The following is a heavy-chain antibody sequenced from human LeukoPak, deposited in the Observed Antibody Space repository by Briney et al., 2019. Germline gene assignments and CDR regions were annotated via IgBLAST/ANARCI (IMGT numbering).Heavy chain of an antibody. CDR1: GYSISSGYY. CDR2: IYHSGST. CDR3: ARVESAVVVAAAFDY. J-gene: IGHJ4*02. V-gene: IGHV4-38-2*02. Sequence: SETLSLTCTVSGYSISSGYYWGWIRPPPGKGLEWIGSIYHSGSTYYNPSLKSRVTISVDTSKNQFSLKLSSVTAADTAVYYCARVESAVVVAAAFDYWGQGTLVTVSS. D-gene: IGHD2-15*01.